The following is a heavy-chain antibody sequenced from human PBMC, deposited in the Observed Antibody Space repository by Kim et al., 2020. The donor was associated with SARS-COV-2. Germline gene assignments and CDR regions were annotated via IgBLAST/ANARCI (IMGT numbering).Heavy chain of an antibody. D-gene: IGHD3-3*01. Sequence: GGSLRLSCAASGFTFSSYAMSWVRQAPGKGLEWVSAISDSGGSTYYADSVKGRFTISRDNSKNTLYLQMNSLRAEDTAVYYCAKGWRWLQRIYWGQGTLVTVSS. CDR3: AKGWRWLQRIY. J-gene: IGHJ4*02. V-gene: IGHV3-23*01. CDR2: ISDSGGST. CDR1: GFTFSSYA.